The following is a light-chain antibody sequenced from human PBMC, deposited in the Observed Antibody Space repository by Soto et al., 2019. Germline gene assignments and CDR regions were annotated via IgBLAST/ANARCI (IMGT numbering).Light chain of an antibody. CDR2: EVS. Sequence: QSALTQPPSASGSPGQSVTISCNGTSSDVGGYNYVSWYQHHPGKAPKLMISEVSKRPSGVPDRFSGSKSGSTASLTVSGHEAEDEAHYYCSSYAGSNRVVFGGWTKLTVL. J-gene: IGLJ2*01. CDR1: SSDVGGYNY. CDR3: SSYAGSNRVV. V-gene: IGLV2-8*01.